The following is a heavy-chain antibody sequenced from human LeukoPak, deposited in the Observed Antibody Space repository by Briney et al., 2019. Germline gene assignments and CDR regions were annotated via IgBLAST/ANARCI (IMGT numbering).Heavy chain of an antibody. CDR3: ARGPNYYYHMDV. Sequence: GASVKVSCKASGYTFTSYDINWVRQATGQGLEWMGWMNPNSGNTGYAQKFQGRVTMTRNTSISTAYMELTGLRSEDTGVYYCARGPNYYYHMDVWGKGTTVTVSS. CDR1: GYTFTSYD. J-gene: IGHJ6*03. V-gene: IGHV1-8*01. CDR2: MNPNSGNT.